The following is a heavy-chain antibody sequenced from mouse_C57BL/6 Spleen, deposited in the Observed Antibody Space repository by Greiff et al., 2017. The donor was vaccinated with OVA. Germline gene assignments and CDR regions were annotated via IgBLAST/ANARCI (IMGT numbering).Heavy chain of an antibody. CDR2: IYPGDGDT. Sequence: VKLMESGPELVKPGASVKISCKASGYAFSSSWMNWVKQRPGKGLEWIGRIYPGDGDTNYNGKFKGKATLTADKSSSTAYMQLSSLTSEDSAVYFCARWRSNYYFDYWGQGTTLTVSS. J-gene: IGHJ2*01. V-gene: IGHV1-82*01. CDR1: GYAFSSSW. D-gene: IGHD2-5*01. CDR3: ARWRSNYYFDY.